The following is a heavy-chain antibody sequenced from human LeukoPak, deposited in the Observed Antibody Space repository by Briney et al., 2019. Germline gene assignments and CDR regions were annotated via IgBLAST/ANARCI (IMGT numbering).Heavy chain of an antibody. CDR3: ARVYCSSTSCVFDY. V-gene: IGHV4-4*07. Sequence: SETLSLTCTVSGGSISSYYWGWIRQPAGKGLEWIGRFYTGGSTNYNPSLKSRITMSVDTSKNQFSLRLSSVTAADTAVYYCARVYCSSTSCVFDYWGQGTLVTVSS. CDR2: FYTGGST. D-gene: IGHD2-2*01. J-gene: IGHJ4*02. CDR1: GGSISSYY.